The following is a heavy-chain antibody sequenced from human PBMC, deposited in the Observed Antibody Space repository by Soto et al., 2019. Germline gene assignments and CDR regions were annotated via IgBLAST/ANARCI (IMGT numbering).Heavy chain of an antibody. V-gene: IGHV4-30-4*01. D-gene: IGHD5-18*01. CDR2: IYYSGST. CDR3: ARSSGYSYGFDYYYGMDV. CDR1: GGSISSGDYY. J-gene: IGHJ6*02. Sequence: SETLSLTCTVSGGSISSGDYYWSWIRQPPGKGLEWIGYIYYSGSTYYNPSLKSRVTISVDTSKNQFSLKLSSVTAADTVVYYCARSSGYSYGFDYYYGMDVWGQGTTVTVSS.